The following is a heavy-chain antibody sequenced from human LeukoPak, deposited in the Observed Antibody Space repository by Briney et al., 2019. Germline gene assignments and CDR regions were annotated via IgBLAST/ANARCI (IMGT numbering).Heavy chain of an antibody. D-gene: IGHD5-24*01. CDR1: GGTFSSYA. V-gene: IGHV1-69*01. J-gene: IGHJ4*02. CDR2: IIPIFGTA. Sequence: SVKVSCKASGGTFSSYAISWVRQAPGQGLEWMGGIIPIFGTANYAQKFQGRVTITADESTSTAYMELSSLRSEDTAVYYCARGNRRDGYNTLFDYWGQGTLVTVSS. CDR3: ARGNRRDGYNTLFDY.